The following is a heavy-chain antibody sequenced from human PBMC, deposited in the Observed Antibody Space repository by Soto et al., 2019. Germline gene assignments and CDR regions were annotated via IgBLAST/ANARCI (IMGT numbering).Heavy chain of an antibody. J-gene: IGHJ6*04. Sequence: GGSLRLSCAASGFTFDDYAMRWVRQAPGKGLEWVSLISWDGGSTYYADSVKGRFTISRDNSKNSLYLQMNSLRAEDTALYYCAKDHITYGSGWPSLCMDVWGEGTRVTVAS. CDR3: AKDHITYGSGWPSLCMDV. D-gene: IGHD6-19*01. CDR2: ISWDGGST. CDR1: GFTFDDYA. V-gene: IGHV3-43D*04.